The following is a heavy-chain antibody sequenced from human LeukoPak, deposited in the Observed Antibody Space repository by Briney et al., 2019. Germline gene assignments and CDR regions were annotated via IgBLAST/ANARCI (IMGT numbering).Heavy chain of an antibody. V-gene: IGHV5-51*01. CDR1: GYSFASYW. CDR3: ANLLNC. J-gene: IGHJ4*02. CDR2: VYPGDSDT. D-gene: IGHD2-15*01. Sequence: GESLKISCEASGYSFASYWIGWVRQMPGKGLEWMGLVYPGDSDTRYSPSFQGQVTISADKSITTAYLEWSSLKASDTAMYYCANLLNCWGQGTLVTVSS.